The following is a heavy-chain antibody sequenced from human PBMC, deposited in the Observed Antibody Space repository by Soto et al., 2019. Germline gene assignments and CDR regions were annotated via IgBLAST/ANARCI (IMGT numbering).Heavy chain of an antibody. D-gene: IGHD2-2*01. J-gene: IGHJ3*02. Sequence: GASVKVSCKASGGTFSSYTISWVRQAPGQGREWMGRIIPILGIANYAQKFQGRVTITADKSTSTAYMELSSLRSEDTAVYYCARLGPVVPAAIQLPPGNWNSDAFDIWGQGTMVTVSS. V-gene: IGHV1-69*02. CDR2: IIPILGIA. CDR1: GGTFSSYT. CDR3: ARLGPVVPAAIQLPPGNWNSDAFDI.